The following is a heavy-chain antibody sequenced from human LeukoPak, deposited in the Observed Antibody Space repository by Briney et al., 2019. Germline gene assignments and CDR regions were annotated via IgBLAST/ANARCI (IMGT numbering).Heavy chain of an antibody. Sequence: PSETLSLTCTVSGGSISSYYWSWLRQPPGKGLEWIGYIYYSGSTNYNPSLKSRVTISGDTTKNQFSLKLSSVTAADTAVYYCARHYYYSYYYMDVWGKGTTVTVSS. CDR3: ARHYYYSYYYMDV. CDR2: IYYSGST. V-gene: IGHV4-59*08. CDR1: GGSISSYY. J-gene: IGHJ6*03.